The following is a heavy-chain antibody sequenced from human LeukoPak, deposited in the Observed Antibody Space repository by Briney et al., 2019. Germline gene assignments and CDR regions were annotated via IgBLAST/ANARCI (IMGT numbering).Heavy chain of an antibody. J-gene: IGHJ4*02. D-gene: IGHD6-19*01. V-gene: IGHV3-21*01. Sequence: VGCLRLSCAASGFTFSSYNMNWVRQPPGKGLEWVSSISSSSGHIHYADSVKGRFTISRDNANSSLYLQMNSLRDEDTAVYYCARDPGTVADPYFDYWGQGSLVTVSS. CDR1: GFTFSSYN. CDR3: ARDPGTVADPYFDY. CDR2: ISSSSGHI.